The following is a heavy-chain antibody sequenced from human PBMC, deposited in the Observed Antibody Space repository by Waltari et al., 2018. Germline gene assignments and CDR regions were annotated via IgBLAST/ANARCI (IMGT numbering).Heavy chain of an antibody. D-gene: IGHD2-2*01. V-gene: IGHV4-30-4*01. CDR2: IHYSGSS. CDR3: ARAVGCSRTSCPHNWFDP. J-gene: IGHJ5*02. Sequence: QVQLEQSGPGLVRPSQTLSLTCSLSGASITSGDFYWTWIRQPPGKGLEWIGYIHYSGSSYHNSSLKSRLLISMDTSKHQFSLRLTSLTAADTAVYYCARAVGCSRTSCPHNWFDPWGQGTQVIVSS. CDR1: GASITSGDFY.